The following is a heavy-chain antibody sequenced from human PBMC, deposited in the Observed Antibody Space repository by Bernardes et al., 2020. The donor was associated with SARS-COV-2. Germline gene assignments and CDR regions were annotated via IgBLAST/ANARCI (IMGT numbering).Heavy chain of an antibody. J-gene: IGHJ4*02. CDR1: GDALSGYY. Sequence: SETLSLTCAVYGDALSGYYWNWIRQSPGKGLEWIGEVSHRGITNYNPSLKSRVTISRDTSKNQFFLRLTSVTATDTALYYCARGDDDCSRSSCRNPFQFWGQGTLVTVSS. V-gene: IGHV4-34*01. CDR3: ARGDDDCSRSSCRNPFQF. D-gene: IGHD2-2*01. CDR2: VSHRGIT.